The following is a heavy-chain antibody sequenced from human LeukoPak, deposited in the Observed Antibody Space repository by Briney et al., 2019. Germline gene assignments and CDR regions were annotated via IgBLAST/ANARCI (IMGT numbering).Heavy chain of an antibody. V-gene: IGHV1-18*01. J-gene: IGHJ6*03. CDR3: ARGDPRIFSPRGYSYYYYMDV. Sequence: ASVKVSCKASGYTFTSYGISWVRQAPGQGLEWMGWISAYNGNTNYAQKFQGRVTMTRDTSISTAYMELSRLRSDDTAVYYCARGDPRIFSPRGYSYYYYMDVWGKGTTVTVSS. CDR2: ISAYNGNT. D-gene: IGHD2-15*01. CDR1: GYTFTSYG.